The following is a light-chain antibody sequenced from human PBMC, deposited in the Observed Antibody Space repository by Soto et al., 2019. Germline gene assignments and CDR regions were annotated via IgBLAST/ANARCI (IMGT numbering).Light chain of an antibody. CDR1: SSNIGNNY. Sequence: QSVLTQPPSVSAAPGQKVTISCSGSSSNIGNNYVSWYQHLPGTAPKLLIYDNDQRPSGIPARISGSKSGPSATLGITGLQTGDEADYYCGTWDSSLTAVIFGGGTKVTVL. V-gene: IGLV1-51*01. CDR2: DND. CDR3: GTWDSSLTAVI. J-gene: IGLJ2*01.